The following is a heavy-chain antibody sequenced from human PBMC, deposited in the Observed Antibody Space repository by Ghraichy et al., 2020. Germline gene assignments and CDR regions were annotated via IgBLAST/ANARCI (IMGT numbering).Heavy chain of an antibody. V-gene: IGHV3-7*01. CDR1: GFTFSSYW. Sequence: GGSLRLSCAASGFTFSSYWMSWVRQAPGKGLEWVANIKQDGSEKYYVDSVKGRFTISRDNAKNSLYLQMNSLRAEDTAVYYCARLIDYVWGSDPNHFDYWGQGTLVTVSS. D-gene: IGHD3-16*01. CDR3: ARLIDYVWGSDPNHFDY. CDR2: IKQDGSEK. J-gene: IGHJ4*02.